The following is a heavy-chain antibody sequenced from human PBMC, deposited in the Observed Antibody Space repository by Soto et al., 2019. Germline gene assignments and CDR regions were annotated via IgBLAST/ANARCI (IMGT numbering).Heavy chain of an antibody. D-gene: IGHD3-22*01. Sequence: GESLNISCKGSGYSFTSYRIAWVRQMPGKGLELMGIIYPTDSDTTYSPSFQGQVTISGDKSISTAYLQWSSLKASDTAMYYCARLVWYYYDSSGYYGYYFDYWGQGTLVTVSS. J-gene: IGHJ4*02. CDR1: GYSFTSYR. V-gene: IGHV5-51*01. CDR3: ARLVWYYYDSSGYYGYYFDY. CDR2: IYPTDSDT.